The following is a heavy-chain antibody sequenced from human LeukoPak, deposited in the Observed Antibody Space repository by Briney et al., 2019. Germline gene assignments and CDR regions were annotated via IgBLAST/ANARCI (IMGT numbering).Heavy chain of an antibody. CDR2: ISWNSGSR. CDR1: GFNFDDYA. CDR3: ANTFLGYCSSTSCYAFDV. Sequence: PGGSLRLSCAASGFNFDDYAMHWVRQAPGKGLEWVSGISWNSGSRGYADSVKGRFTISRDNAKNSLYLQMNSLRAEDTALYYCANTFLGYCSSTSCYAFDVWGQGTMVTVSS. D-gene: IGHD2-2*01. J-gene: IGHJ3*01. V-gene: IGHV3-9*01.